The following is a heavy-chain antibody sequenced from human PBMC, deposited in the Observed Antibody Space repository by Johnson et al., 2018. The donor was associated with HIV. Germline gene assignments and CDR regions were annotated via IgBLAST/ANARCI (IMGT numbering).Heavy chain of an antibody. D-gene: IGHD3-22*01. Sequence: VQLVESGGGLVKPGGSLRLSCAASGFTFSSYAMHWVRQAPGKGLEWVGRIKSKTDGGTTDYAAPVKGRFTISRDDSKNTLYLQMNSLKTEDTAVYYCTTGSSGSNAFDIWGQGTMVTVSS. CDR1: GFTFSSYA. CDR3: TTGSSGSNAFDI. V-gene: IGHV3-15*01. J-gene: IGHJ3*02. CDR2: IKSKTDGGTT.